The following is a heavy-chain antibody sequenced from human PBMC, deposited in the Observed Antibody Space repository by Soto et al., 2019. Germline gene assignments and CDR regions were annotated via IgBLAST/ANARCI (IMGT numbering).Heavy chain of an antibody. J-gene: IGHJ4*02. CDR2: ISHSGST. CDR1: GGSFSGYY. D-gene: IGHD5-12*01. V-gene: IGHV4-34*01. CDR3: AKTSGYDKPFDY. Sequence: PSETLSLTCAVYGGSFSGYYWSWIRQPPGKGLEWIGEISHSGSTNYNPSLKSRVTISVDTSKNQFSLKLSSVTAADTAVYYCAKTSGYDKPFDYWGQGTLVTVSS.